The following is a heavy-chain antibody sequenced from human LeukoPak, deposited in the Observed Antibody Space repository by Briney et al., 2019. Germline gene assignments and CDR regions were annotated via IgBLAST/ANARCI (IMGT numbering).Heavy chain of an antibody. CDR2: INPNSGGT. Sequence: ASVKVSCKASGYTFTGYYMHWVRQAPGQGLEWMGWINPNSGGTNYAQKFQGRVTMTRDTSISTAYMELSRLRSDDTAVYYCARVPGIAARYYYYYYGMDVWGQGTTVTVSS. V-gene: IGHV1-2*02. D-gene: IGHD6-13*01. CDR1: GYTFTGYY. J-gene: IGHJ6*02. CDR3: ARVPGIAARYYYYYYGMDV.